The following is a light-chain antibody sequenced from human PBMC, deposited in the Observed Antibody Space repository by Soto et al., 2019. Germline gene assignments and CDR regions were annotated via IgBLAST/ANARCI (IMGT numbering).Light chain of an antibody. V-gene: IGLV2-23*02. CDR1: SSDVGSYNL. CDR2: EVS. CDR3: CSYAGSSTFPL. Sequence: QSALTQPASVSGSPGQSITISCTGTSSDVGSYNLVSWYQQHPGKAPKLMIYEVSKRPSGVSNRFSGSKSGNTASLTISGLQAEDEADYYCCSYAGSSTFPLFGGGTKVTVL. J-gene: IGLJ2*01.